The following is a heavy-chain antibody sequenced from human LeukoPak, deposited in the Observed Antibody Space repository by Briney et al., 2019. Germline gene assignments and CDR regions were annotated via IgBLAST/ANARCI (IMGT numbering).Heavy chain of an antibody. CDR3: ARDQEGFDC. Sequence: ASVKVSCKAPGYTVTTYYIHWVRQAPGQGLEWMGMIYPRDGSTSYAQKFQGRVTVTRDTSTSTVHMELSGLGSEDTAVYYCARDQEGFDCWGQGTLVTVSS. CDR1: GYTVTTYY. CDR2: IYPRDGST. V-gene: IGHV1-46*01. J-gene: IGHJ4*02.